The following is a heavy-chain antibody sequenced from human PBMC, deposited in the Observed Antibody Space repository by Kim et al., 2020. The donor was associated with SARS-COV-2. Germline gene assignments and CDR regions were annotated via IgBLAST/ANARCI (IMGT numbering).Heavy chain of an antibody. CDR3: ARGSSSGYFYY. D-gene: IGHD3-22*01. J-gene: IGHJ4*02. V-gene: IGHV4-31*02. Sequence: TYYNPSLKSRVTISVDTSKNQFSLKLSSVTAADTAVYYCARGSSSGYFYYWGQGTLVTVSS. CDR2: T.